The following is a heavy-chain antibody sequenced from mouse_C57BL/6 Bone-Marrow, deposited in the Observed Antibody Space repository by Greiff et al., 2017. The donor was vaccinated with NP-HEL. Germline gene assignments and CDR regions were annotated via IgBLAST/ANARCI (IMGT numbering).Heavy chain of an antibody. J-gene: IGHJ4*01. CDR3: ARGCISITTVPSYAMDY. CDR2: IYPGSGST. Sequence: QVQLQQPGAELVKPGASVKMSCKASGYTFTSYWITWVKQRPGQGLEWIGDIYPGSGSTNYNEKFKSKATLTVDTSSSTAYMQLSSLTSEDSAVYYCARGCISITTVPSYAMDYWGQGTSVTVSS. V-gene: IGHV1-55*01. D-gene: IGHD1-1*01. CDR1: GYTFTSYW.